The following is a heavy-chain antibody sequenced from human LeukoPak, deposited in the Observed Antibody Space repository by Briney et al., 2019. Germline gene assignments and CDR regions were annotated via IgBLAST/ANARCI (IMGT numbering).Heavy chain of an antibody. CDR1: GFTFSSNW. CDR2: SKEDGSTT. CDR3: VRDLGGRSGH. J-gene: IGHJ4*02. V-gene: IGHV3-74*01. D-gene: IGHD1-26*01. Sequence: PGGSLRLSCAASGFTFSSNWMHWVRQALGKGLVWVSRSKEDGSTTNYADSVKGRFTISRDNAKNTLYLQMNSLTAEDTAVYYCVRDLGGRSGHWGQGTLVTVSS.